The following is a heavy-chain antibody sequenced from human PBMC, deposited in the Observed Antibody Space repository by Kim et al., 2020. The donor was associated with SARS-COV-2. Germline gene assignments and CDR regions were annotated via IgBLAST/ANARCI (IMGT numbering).Heavy chain of an antibody. D-gene: IGHD3-10*01. CDR3: ATALWFGELNPWYFDL. V-gene: IGHV1-24*01. J-gene: IGHJ2*01. Sequence: KCQGRVTMTEDTSTDTAYMELSSLRSEDTAVYYCATALWFGELNPWYFDLWGRGTLVTVSS.